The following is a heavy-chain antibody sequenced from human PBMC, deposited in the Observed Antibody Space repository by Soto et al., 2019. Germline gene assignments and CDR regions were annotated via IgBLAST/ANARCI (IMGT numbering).Heavy chain of an antibody. CDR2: ITGAGTAT. V-gene: IGHV3-23*01. J-gene: IGHJ4*02. D-gene: IGHD2-15*01. CDR3: ANRKSYCFDY. CDR1: GFTFSSYG. Sequence: GGSLKLSCAAAGFTFSSYGMSWVRQSPGKGLEWVSSITGAGTATYYADTVKGRFTISRDNSKNTLSLQMNSLRAEDTAVYYCANRKSYCFDYWGQGTLVTVSS.